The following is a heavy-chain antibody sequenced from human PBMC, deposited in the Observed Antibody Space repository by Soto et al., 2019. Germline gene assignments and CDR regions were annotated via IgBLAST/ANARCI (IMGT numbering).Heavy chain of an antibody. D-gene: IGHD3-22*01. CDR2: IRSKANSYAT. CDR1: GFSFSGSA. CDR3: TRQYYYDSSAWFDP. J-gene: IGHJ5*02. V-gene: IGHV3-73*01. Sequence: PGGSLRLSCAASGFSFSGSAMHWVRQASGKGLEWVGRIRSKANSYATAYAASVKGRFTISRDDSKNTAYLQMNSLKTEDTAVYYCTRQYYYDSSAWFDPWGQGTLVTVSS.